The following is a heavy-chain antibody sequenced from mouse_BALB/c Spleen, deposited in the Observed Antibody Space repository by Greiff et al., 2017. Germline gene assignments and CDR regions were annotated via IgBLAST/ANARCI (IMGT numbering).Heavy chain of an antibody. V-gene: IGHV5-17*02. CDR1: GFTFSSFG. CDR2: ISSGSSTI. J-gene: IGHJ4*01. D-gene: IGHD3-3*01. CDR3: ARTNKGRGAMDY. Sequence: EVKLMESGGGLVQPGGSRKLSCAASGFTFSSFGMHWVRQAPEKGLEWVAYISSGSSTIYYADTVKGRFTISRDNPKNTLFLQMTSLRSEDTAMYYCARTNKGRGAMDYWGQGTSVTVSS.